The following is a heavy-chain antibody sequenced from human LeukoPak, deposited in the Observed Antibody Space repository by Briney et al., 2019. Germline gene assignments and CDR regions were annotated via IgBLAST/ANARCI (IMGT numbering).Heavy chain of an antibody. CDR2: INHSGST. J-gene: IGHJ4*02. V-gene: IGHV4-34*01. CDR1: GGSFSGYY. Sequence: SETRSLTCAVYGGSFSGYYWSWIRQPPGKGLEWIGEINHSGSTNYNPSLKSRVTISVDTSKNQFSLKLSSVTAADTAVYYCARGGKYWGQGTLVTVSS. CDR3: ARGGKY.